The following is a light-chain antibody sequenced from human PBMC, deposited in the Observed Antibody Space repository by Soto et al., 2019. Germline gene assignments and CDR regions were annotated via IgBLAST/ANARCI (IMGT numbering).Light chain of an antibody. J-gene: IGKJ3*01. V-gene: IGKV3-11*01. CDR1: QSVSSY. Sequence: EIVLTQSPATLSLSPGERATLSCRASQSVSSYLAWYQQKTGQAPRLLIYDASNRATGIPARFSGSGSGTDFTLTISSLEPEDFAVYSWQQRSNWPPIFTFGPGTKVDIK. CDR3: QQRSNWPPIFT. CDR2: DAS.